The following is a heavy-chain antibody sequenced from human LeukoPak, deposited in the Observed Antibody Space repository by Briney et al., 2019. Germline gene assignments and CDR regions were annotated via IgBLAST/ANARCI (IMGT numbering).Heavy chain of an antibody. CDR2: ISGSGGST. CDR1: GFTFSSYA. J-gene: IGHJ6*02. CDR3: AKDDYDSSGYPYYYYGMDV. Sequence: PGGSLRLSRAASGFTFSSYATSWVRQAPGKGLEWVSAISGSGGSTYYADSVKGRFTISRDNSKNTLYLQMNSLRAEDTAVYYCAKDDYDSSGYPYYYYGMDVWGQGTTVTVSS. D-gene: IGHD3-22*01. V-gene: IGHV3-23*01.